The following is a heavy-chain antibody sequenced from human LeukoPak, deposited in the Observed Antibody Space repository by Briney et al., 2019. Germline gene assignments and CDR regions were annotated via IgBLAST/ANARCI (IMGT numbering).Heavy chain of an antibody. D-gene: IGHD3-10*01. J-gene: IGHJ4*02. Sequence: PSETLSLTCAVYGGSFSGYYWSWIRQPAGKGLEWIGRIYTSGSTNYNPSLKSRVTMSVDTSKNQFSLKLSSVTAADTAVYYCARDRGTDHPIDYWGQGTLVTVSS. CDR1: GGSFSGYY. CDR2: IYTSGST. CDR3: ARDRGTDHPIDY. V-gene: IGHV4-4*07.